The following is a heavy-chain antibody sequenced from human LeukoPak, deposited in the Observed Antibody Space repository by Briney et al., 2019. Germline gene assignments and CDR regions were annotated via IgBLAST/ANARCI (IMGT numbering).Heavy chain of an antibody. CDR2: IYPGDSDT. D-gene: IGHD3-10*01. CDR1: GYSFTSYW. Sequence: GESLKISCKGSGYSFTSYWIGWVRQMPGKGLEWMGIIYPGDSDTRYSPSFQGQATISADKPISTAYLQWSSLKASDTAMYYCARHSYYYGSGTRAPFDYWGQGTLVTVSS. CDR3: ARHSYYYGSGTRAPFDY. J-gene: IGHJ4*02. V-gene: IGHV5-51*01.